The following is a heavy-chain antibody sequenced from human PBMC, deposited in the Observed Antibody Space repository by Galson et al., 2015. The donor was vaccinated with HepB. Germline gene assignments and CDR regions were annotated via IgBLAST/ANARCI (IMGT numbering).Heavy chain of an antibody. CDR1: GFTFSSYE. Sequence: SLRLSCAASGFTFSSYEMNWVRQAPGKGLEWVSYISSSGSTIYYADSVKGRFTISRDNAKNSLYLQMNSLRAEDTAVYYCARVQSDWLSQSYYYYGMDVWGQGTTVTVSS. CDR3: ARVQSDWLSQSYYYYGMDV. V-gene: IGHV3-48*03. J-gene: IGHJ6*02. D-gene: IGHD3-9*01. CDR2: ISSSGSTI.